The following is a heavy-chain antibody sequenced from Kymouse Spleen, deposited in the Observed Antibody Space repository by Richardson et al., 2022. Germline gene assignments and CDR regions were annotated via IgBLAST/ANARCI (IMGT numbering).Heavy chain of an antibody. CDR3: AKEGVGATLYYYYGMDV. D-gene: IGHD1-26*01. CDR1: GFTFSSYA. J-gene: IGHJ6*02. CDR2: ISGSGGST. Sequence: EVQLVESGGGLVQPGGSLRLSCAASGFTFSSYAMSWVRQAPGKGLEWVSAISGSGGSTYYADSVKGRFTISRDNSKNTLYLQMNSLRAEDTAVYYCAKEGVGATLYYYYGMDVWGQGTTVTVSS. V-gene: IGHV3-23*04.